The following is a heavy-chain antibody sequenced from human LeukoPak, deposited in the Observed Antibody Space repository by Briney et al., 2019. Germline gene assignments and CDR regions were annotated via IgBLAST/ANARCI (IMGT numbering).Heavy chain of an antibody. CDR3: SRQVVGNDY. D-gene: IGHD3-22*01. CDR1: GESSFSSYY. CDR2: INHSGST. Sequence: ASETLSLTCAVYGESSFSSYYWSWIRQTPGGALEWIGEINHSGSTNYNPSLKSRVTLSIDTSKNQFSLRLNSVTAADTAVYYCSRQVVGNDYWGQGTLVTVSS. V-gene: IGHV4-34*01. J-gene: IGHJ4*02.